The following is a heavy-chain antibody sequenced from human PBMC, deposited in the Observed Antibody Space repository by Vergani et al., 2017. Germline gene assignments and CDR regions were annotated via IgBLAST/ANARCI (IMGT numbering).Heavy chain of an antibody. J-gene: IGHJ4*02. CDR3: ARGPLGIAVA. CDR2: INHSGST. CDR1: GGSISSSNW. Sequence: QVQLQESGPGLVKPSGTLSLTCAVSGGSISSSNWWSWIRQPPGKGLEWIGEINHSGSTNYNPSLKSRVTISVDTSKNQFSLKLSSVTAADTAVYYCARGPLGIAVAWGQGTLVTVSS. V-gene: IGHV4-4*02. D-gene: IGHD6-19*01.